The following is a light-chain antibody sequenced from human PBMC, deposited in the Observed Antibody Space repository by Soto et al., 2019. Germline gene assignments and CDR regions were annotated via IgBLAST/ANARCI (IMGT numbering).Light chain of an antibody. J-gene: IGKJ4*01. CDR2: GAS. CDR1: QSVSSSY. Sequence: EIVLTQSPGTLSLSPGERATLSCRASQSVSSSYLAWYQQKPGQAPRLLISGASSRATGIPDRFSGSGSGTDFTLTISRLEPEDCAVYYCQQYGSSPLTFGGGTKVEIK. V-gene: IGKV3-20*01. CDR3: QQYGSSPLT.